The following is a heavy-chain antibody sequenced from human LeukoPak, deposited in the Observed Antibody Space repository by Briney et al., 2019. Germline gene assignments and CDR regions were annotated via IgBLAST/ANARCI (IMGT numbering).Heavy chain of an antibody. CDR1: GGSISSYY. V-gene: IGHV4-4*07. Sequence: PSETLSLTCTVSGGSISSYYWSWIRQPAGKGLEWIGRIYTSGSTNYNPSLKSRVTMSVDTSKNQFSLKLSSVTAADTAVYYCASVLRFLPHDAFDIWGQGTMVTVSS. CDR2: IYTSGST. CDR3: ASVLRFLPHDAFDI. D-gene: IGHD3-3*01. J-gene: IGHJ3*02.